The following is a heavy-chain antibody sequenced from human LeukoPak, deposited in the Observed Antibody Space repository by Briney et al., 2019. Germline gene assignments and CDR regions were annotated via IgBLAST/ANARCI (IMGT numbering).Heavy chain of an antibody. V-gene: IGHV3-21*01. D-gene: IGHD3-10*01. J-gene: IGHJ4*02. Sequence: PGGSLRLSCAASGFTFSSYSMNWVRQAPGKGLEWVSSISSSSSYIYYADSVKGRFTISRDNAKNSLYLQMNSLRAEDTAVYYCARDFLPQTGVYGSGTIDYWGQGTLVTVSS. CDR2: ISSSSSYI. CDR1: GFTFSSYS. CDR3: ARDFLPQTGVYGSGTIDY.